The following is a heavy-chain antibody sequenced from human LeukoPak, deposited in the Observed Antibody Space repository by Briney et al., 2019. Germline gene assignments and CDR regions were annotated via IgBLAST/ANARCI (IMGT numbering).Heavy chain of an antibody. J-gene: IGHJ3*02. CDR1: GFTFSDHD. CDR2: IGTAGDT. Sequence: PGGSLRLSCAASGFTFSDHDMHWVRQATGKGLEWVSAIGTAGDTYYTGSVEGRFTISRENAKNSLYLQMNSLRAGDTAVYYCARGTGTTYDDAFDIWGQGTMVTVSS. D-gene: IGHD1-1*01. CDR3: ARGTGTTYDDAFDI. V-gene: IGHV3-13*01.